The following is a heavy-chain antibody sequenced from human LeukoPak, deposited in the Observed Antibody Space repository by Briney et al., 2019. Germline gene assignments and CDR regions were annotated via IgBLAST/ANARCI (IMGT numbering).Heavy chain of an antibody. CDR3: ATDLEWELVGVFDI. CDR1: GFTLSRYA. J-gene: IGHJ3*02. V-gene: IGHV3-48*03. CDR2: ISSSGSTI. D-gene: IGHD1-26*01. Sequence: GGSLRLSWAASGFTLSRYAVNCVRQAPGKGLECVSYISSSGSTIYYADSVKGRFTISRDNAKNSLYLQMNSLRAEETAVYYGATDLEWELVGVFDIWGQGTMVTVSS.